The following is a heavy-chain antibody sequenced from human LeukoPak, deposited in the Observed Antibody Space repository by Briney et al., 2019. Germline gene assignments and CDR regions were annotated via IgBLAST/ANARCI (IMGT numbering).Heavy chain of an antibody. CDR2: IYYSGST. CDR1: GGSISSYY. D-gene: IGHD1-26*01. CDR3: AREGKGRFDY. Sequence: SETLSLTCTVSGGSISSYYWSWVGQPPGKGGEGMGYIYYSGSTNYNPSLKSRVTISVDTSKTQFSLKLSSVTAADTAVYYCAREGKGRFDYWGQGTLVTVSS. V-gene: IGHV4-59*01. J-gene: IGHJ4*02.